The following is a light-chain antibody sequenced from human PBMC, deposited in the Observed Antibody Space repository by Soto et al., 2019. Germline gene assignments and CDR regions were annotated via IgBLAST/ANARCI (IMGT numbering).Light chain of an antibody. CDR2: GAS. CDR1: QSVSSN. Sequence: EIVMTQSPATLSVSPGERATLSCRASQSVSSNLAWYQQKPGQAPRLLIYGASTRATVIPARFSGSGSGTEFTLTISGLQCEDFLCYVCHQYNNCPPDRTFGQGTKVEIK. V-gene: IGKV3-15*01. CDR3: HQYNNCPPDRT. J-gene: IGKJ1*01.